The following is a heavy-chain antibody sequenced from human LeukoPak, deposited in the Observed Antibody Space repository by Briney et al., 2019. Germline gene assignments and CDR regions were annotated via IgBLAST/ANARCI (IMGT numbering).Heavy chain of an antibody. D-gene: IGHD3-22*01. J-gene: IGHJ4*02. Sequence: SETLSLTCTVSGGSISSSSYYWSWTRQPPGKGLEWIGYIYYSGSTNYNPSLKSRVTISVDTSKNQFSLKLSSVTAADTAVYYCARGPYYDSSGYYVWGQGTLVTVSS. CDR2: IYYSGST. V-gene: IGHV4-61*01. CDR1: GGSISSSSYY. CDR3: ARGPYYDSSGYYV.